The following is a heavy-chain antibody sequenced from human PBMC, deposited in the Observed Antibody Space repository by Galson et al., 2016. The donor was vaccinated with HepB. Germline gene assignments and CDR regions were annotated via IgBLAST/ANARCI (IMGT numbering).Heavy chain of an antibody. Sequence: SLRLSCAASGFSFSTYSMNWVRQAPAKGPEWVSYISTSGSTIHYADSVKGRFTISRDNAKNSLYLEMNSLRDEDTAVYYCVRDRIRGYTYGAYYYYGMDVWGQGTTVTVSS. CDR1: GFSFSTYS. V-gene: IGHV3-48*02. CDR3: VRDRIRGYTYGAYYYYGMDV. D-gene: IGHD5-18*01. CDR2: ISTSGSTI. J-gene: IGHJ6*02.